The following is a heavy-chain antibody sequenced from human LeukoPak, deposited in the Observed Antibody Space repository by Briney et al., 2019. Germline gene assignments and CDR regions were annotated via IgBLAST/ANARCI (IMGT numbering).Heavy chain of an antibody. Sequence: GASVKVSCKVSGYTLTELSMHWVRQAPGKGLEWMGGFDPEDGETIYAQKLQGRVTMTTDTSTSTAYMELRSLRSDDTAVYYCARPLDYNNYFDYWGQGTLVTVSS. J-gene: IGHJ4*02. V-gene: IGHV1-24*01. CDR1: GYTLTELS. CDR2: FDPEDGET. CDR3: ARPLDYNNYFDY. D-gene: IGHD4-4*01.